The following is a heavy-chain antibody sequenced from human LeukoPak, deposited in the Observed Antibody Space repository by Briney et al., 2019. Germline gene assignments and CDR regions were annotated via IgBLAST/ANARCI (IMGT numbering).Heavy chain of an antibody. CDR1: GFTFSSYA. CDR3: AKARSGYYYMDV. CDR2: ISGSGGST. Sequence: GGSLRLSCAASGFTFSSYAMSWVRQAPGKGLGWVSAISGSGGSTYYADSVKGRFTISRDNSKNTLYLQMNSLRDEDTAVYYCAKARSGYYYMDVWGKGTTVTVSS. D-gene: IGHD3-3*01. V-gene: IGHV3-23*01. J-gene: IGHJ6*03.